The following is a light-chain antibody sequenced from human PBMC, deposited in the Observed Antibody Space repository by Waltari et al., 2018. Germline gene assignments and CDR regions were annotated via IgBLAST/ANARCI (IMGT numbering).Light chain of an antibody. V-gene: IGLV3-10*01. CDR3: YSTDSSGTQRV. CDR1: ALPKKY. J-gene: IGLJ2*01. Sequence: SYELTQPPSVSVSPGQAARITCSGDALPKKYATWDQQKSGQAPLLVIYEDSKRPSGIPERFSGSSSGTPATLTLSGAQVEDEGDYYCYSTDSSGTQRVFGGGTKLTVL. CDR2: EDS.